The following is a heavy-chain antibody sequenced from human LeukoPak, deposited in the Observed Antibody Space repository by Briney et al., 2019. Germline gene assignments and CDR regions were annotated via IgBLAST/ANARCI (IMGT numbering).Heavy chain of an antibody. Sequence: SETLSLTCTVSGGSISGYYWSWSRQPPGKGLEWIGYIYYSGSTYYNPSLKSRVTISVDTSKNQFSLKLSSVTAADTAVYYCARTYYDFWSGYYPFDYWGQGTLVTVSS. V-gene: IGHV4-59*06. J-gene: IGHJ4*02. CDR3: ARTYYDFWSGYYPFDY. CDR2: IYYSGST. D-gene: IGHD3-3*01. CDR1: GGSISGYY.